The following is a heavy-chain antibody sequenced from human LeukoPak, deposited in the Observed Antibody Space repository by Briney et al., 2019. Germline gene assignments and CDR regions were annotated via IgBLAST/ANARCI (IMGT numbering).Heavy chain of an antibody. Sequence: ASVKVSCKASGYTFTGYYMHWVRQAPGQGLEWMGWINPNSGGTNYAQKFQGRVTMTRDTSISTAYMELSRLRSDDTAVYYCAILGVGYCSGGSCYPDYYFDSWGQGTLVTVSS. J-gene: IGHJ4*02. V-gene: IGHV1-2*02. D-gene: IGHD2-15*01. CDR1: GYTFTGYY. CDR2: INPNSGGT. CDR3: AILGVGYCSGGSCYPDYYFDS.